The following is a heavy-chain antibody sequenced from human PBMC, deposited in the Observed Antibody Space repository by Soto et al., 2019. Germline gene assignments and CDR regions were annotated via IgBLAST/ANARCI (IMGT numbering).Heavy chain of an antibody. V-gene: IGHV4-39*01. CDR2: LYYSGTT. J-gene: IGHJ6*03. CDR3: ARHDRGLAPRQYRYYYMDV. D-gene: IGHD6-6*01. CDR1: GGSISSDSYV. Sequence: QVQLQESGPGLVKPSETLSLTCTVSGGSISSDSYVWGWIRQPPGQGLEWIGSLYYSGTTYYNPSLESRVTISVDTSKNQFSLKLTSLTAADTAVYYCARHDRGLAPRQYRYYYMDVWGKGTTVTVSS.